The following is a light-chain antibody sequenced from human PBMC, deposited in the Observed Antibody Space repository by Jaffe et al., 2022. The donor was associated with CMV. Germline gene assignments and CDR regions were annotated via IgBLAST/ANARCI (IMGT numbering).Light chain of an antibody. J-gene: IGLJ2*01. CDR3: SSITRSNTLV. CDR1: SSDVGGYNY. Sequence: QSALTQPASVSGSPGQSITISCTGTSSDVGGYNYVSWYQQHPGKAPKLMIYDVSNRPSGVSNRFSGFKSGKTASLTISGLQAEDEADYYCSSITRSNTLVFGGGTKLTVL. CDR2: DVS. V-gene: IGLV2-14*03.